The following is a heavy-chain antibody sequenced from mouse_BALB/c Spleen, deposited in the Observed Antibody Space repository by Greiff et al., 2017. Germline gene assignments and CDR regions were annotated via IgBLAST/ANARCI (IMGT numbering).Heavy chain of an antibody. J-gene: IGHJ2*01. D-gene: IGHD2-1*01. Sequence: EVKVVESGGGLVKPGGSLKLSCAASGFAFSSYDMSWVRQTPEKRLEWVAYISSGGGSTYYPDTVKGRFTISRDNAKNTLYLQMSSLKSEDTAMYYCASCYGNSDYWGQGTTLTVSS. V-gene: IGHV5-12-1*01. CDR3: ASCYGNSDY. CDR2: ISSGGGST. CDR1: GFAFSSYD.